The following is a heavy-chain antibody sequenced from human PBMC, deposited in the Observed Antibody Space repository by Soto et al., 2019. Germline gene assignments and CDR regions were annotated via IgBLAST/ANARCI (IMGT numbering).Heavy chain of an antibody. CDR1: GGSISSYY. J-gene: IGHJ4*02. CDR3: ARFPRGYSYGHFHY. CDR2: IYYSGST. V-gene: IGHV4-59*01. D-gene: IGHD5-18*01. Sequence: SETLSLTCTVSGGSISSYYWSWIRQPPGKGLEWIGYIYYSGSTNYNPSLKSRVTISVDTSKNQFSLKLSSVTAADTAVYYCARFPRGYSYGHFHYWGQGTLVTVS.